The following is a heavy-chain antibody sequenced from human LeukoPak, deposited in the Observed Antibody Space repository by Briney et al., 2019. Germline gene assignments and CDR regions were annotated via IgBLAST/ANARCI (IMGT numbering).Heavy chain of an antibody. J-gene: IGHJ4*02. D-gene: IGHD6-25*01. CDR1: GFTFSNYA. CDR2: MHNSENA. CDR3: ARERGRLVDY. Sequence: GSLRLSCSASGFTFSNYAMHWVRQAPGKGLEWIGYMHNSENADYNPSLKSRVTISVDTSKNQISLKVNSVTAADTAVYYCARERGRLVDYWGQGTLVTVSS. V-gene: IGHV4-59*12.